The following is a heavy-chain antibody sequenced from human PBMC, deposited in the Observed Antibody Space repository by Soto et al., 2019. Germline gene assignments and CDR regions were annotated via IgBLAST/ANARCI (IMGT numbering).Heavy chain of an antibody. CDR1: GYTSTTHY. CDR3: ATVESCGGDCYYFQH. J-gene: IGHJ1*01. D-gene: IGHD2-21*01. Sequence: QVQLLQSGPEVQKSGASVKLSCTASGYTSTTHYLQWVREDPGQGLQWMGLINRSGRGALYAQKFQGRVALTMDTSTRTVFLEMNSLRSEYTAVYYCATVESCGGDCYYFQHWGQGTVLTVSS. CDR2: INRSGRGA. V-gene: IGHV1-46*01.